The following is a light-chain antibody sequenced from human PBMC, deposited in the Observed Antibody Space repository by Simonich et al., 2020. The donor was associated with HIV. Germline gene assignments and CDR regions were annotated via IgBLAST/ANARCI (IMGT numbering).Light chain of an antibody. J-gene: IGLJ2*01. V-gene: IGLV2-23*02. Sequence: QSALTQPASVSESPGQSITISCTGTSSDVGGYNYVSWYQQHPGKAPKLMIYDVSKRPSGVSNRSSGSKSGNTASLTISGLQAEDEADYYCCSYAGSIVVFGGGTKLTVL. CDR2: DVS. CDR3: CSYAGSIVV. CDR1: SSDVGGYNY.